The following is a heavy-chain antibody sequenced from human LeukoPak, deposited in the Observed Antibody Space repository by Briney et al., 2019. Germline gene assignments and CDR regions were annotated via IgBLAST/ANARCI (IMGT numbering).Heavy chain of an antibody. CDR3: ARVSVPAQYYYYYYYYMDV. CDR2: ISSSSSYI. CDR1: GFTFSSYA. Sequence: GGSLRLSCAASGFTFSSYAMSWVRQAPGKGLEWVSSISSSSSYIYYADSVKGRFTISRDNAKNSLYLQMNSLRAEDTAVYYCARVSVPAQYYYYYYYYMDVWGKGTTVTISS. J-gene: IGHJ6*03. V-gene: IGHV3-21*01. D-gene: IGHD2-2*01.